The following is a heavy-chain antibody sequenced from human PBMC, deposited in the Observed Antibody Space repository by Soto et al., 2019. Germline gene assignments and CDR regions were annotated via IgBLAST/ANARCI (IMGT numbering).Heavy chain of an antibody. V-gene: IGHV5-10-1*01. Sequence: GESLKISCKGSGYSFANYWISWVRQMPGKGLEWMGRSSPTDSYTDYNPSFQGHVTISGDKSISTSYVQWSSLKASDTAMYFCARHPYIGGFDIWGQGTTVTVSS. J-gene: IGHJ6*02. CDR1: GYSFANYW. D-gene: IGHD2-15*01. CDR3: ARHPYIGGFDI. CDR2: SSPTDSYT.